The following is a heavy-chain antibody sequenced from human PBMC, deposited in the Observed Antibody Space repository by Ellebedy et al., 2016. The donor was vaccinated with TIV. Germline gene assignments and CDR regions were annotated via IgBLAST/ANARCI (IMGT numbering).Heavy chain of an antibody. CDR2: IYSGGST. D-gene: IGHD3-10*02. CDR3: GGVADVRFNP. Sequence: PGGSLRLSCAASGFTVSSNYMSWVRQAPGKGLEWVSVIYSGGSTYYADSVKGRFTISRDNSKNKLYLQMKSLRAEDKAVDYCGGVADVRFNPWGQGTLVSVSS. V-gene: IGHV3-53*01. CDR1: GFTVSSNY. J-gene: IGHJ5*02.